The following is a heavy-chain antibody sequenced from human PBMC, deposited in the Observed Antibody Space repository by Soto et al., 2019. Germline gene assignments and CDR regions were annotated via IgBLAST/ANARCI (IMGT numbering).Heavy chain of an antibody. CDR3: AKHAGLLWFGELLDYFDY. V-gene: IGHV3-23*01. D-gene: IGHD3-10*01. J-gene: IGHJ4*02. Sequence: GGSLRLSCAASGFTFSSYAMSWVRQAPGKGLEWVSAISGSGGSTYYADSVKGRFTISRDNSKNTLYLQMNSLRAEDTAVYYCAKHAGLLWFGELLDYFDYWGQGTLVTVSS. CDR2: ISGSGGST. CDR1: GFTFSSYA.